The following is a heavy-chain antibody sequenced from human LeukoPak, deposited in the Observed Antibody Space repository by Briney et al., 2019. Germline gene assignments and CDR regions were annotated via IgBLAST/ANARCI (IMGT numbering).Heavy chain of an antibody. Sequence: SETLSLTCTVSGGSISTYYWSWLRQPPGKGLERIGYIYYSGSTNYNPSLKSRVTISVDSSKNQFSLKLSSVTAADTAMYYCARSGSSWYTDWFDPWGQGTLVTVSS. CDR1: GGSISTYY. CDR3: ARSGSSWYTDWFDP. D-gene: IGHD6-13*01. CDR2: IYYSGST. J-gene: IGHJ5*02. V-gene: IGHV4-59*08.